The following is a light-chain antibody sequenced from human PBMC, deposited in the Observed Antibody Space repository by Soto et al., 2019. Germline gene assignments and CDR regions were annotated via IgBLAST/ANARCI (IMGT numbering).Light chain of an antibody. V-gene: IGKV4-1*01. J-gene: IGKJ1*01. CDR3: QQYYGTTWT. Sequence: DIVMTQSPDSLAVSLGERATINCKSSQSVLYSSNNKNYLAWYQQKPGQPPRLLIYWASTRESGVPDRFSGSGSGTYFTLTISSLQAEDVAVYYCQQYYGTTWTFGQGSKVEIK. CDR1: QSVLYSSNNKNY. CDR2: WAS.